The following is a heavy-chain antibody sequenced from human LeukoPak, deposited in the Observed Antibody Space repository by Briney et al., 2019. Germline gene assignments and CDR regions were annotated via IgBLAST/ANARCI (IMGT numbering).Heavy chain of an antibody. V-gene: IGHV4-59*01. CDR1: GGSISSYY. Sequence: SETLSLTCTVSGGSISSYYWSWIRQPPGKGLEWIGYIYYSGSTNYNPSLKSRVTISVDTSKNQFSLKLSSVTAADTAVYYCARGRWVGGGLTTHDPPYYFDYWGQGTLVTVSS. J-gene: IGHJ4*02. CDR3: ARGRWVGGGLTTHDPPYYFDY. CDR2: IYYSGST. D-gene: IGHD3-10*01.